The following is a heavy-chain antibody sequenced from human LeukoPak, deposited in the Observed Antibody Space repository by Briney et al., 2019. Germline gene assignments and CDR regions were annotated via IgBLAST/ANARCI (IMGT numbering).Heavy chain of an antibody. CDR2: MNPNSGNT. D-gene: IGHD2-2*02. Sequence: ASVKVSCKASGYTFTSYDINWVRQATGQGPEWMGWMNPNSGNTGYAQKFQGRVTMTRNTSINTAYMELSSLRSEDTAVYYCARRKIDIVVVPAAISGTAKSRPIMDVCGKGTTVTVSS. V-gene: IGHV1-8*01. CDR3: ARRKIDIVVVPAAISGTAKSRPIMDV. J-gene: IGHJ6*03. CDR1: GYTFTSYD.